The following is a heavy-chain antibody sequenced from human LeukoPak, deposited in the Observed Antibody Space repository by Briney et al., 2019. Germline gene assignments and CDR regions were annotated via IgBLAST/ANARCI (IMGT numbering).Heavy chain of an antibody. CDR2: ISSRSSTI. D-gene: IGHD5-18*01. V-gene: IGHV3-48*02. Sequence: GGSLRPSCAASRFTFSSYWMNWVRQAPGKGLESISYISSRSSTIYYADSVKGRFTISRDNAQNSLHLQMNSLRDEDTAVYYCARDVDTGLVTPPLDYWGQGTLVTVSS. CDR3: ARDVDTGLVTPPLDY. CDR1: RFTFSSYW. J-gene: IGHJ4*02.